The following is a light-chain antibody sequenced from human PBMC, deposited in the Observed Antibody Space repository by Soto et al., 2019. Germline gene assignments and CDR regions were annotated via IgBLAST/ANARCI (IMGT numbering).Light chain of an antibody. CDR3: QQYNNWPRT. CDR1: QSVSSN. Sequence: EIVMTQSPPTLSVSPGEKATLSCRASQSVSSNLAWYQQKPGQAPRLLIYGASTRATGIPARFSGSGSGKEFTLTISGLQSEDFAVYYCQQYNNWPRTFGQGTKV. CDR2: GAS. J-gene: IGKJ1*01. V-gene: IGKV3-15*01.